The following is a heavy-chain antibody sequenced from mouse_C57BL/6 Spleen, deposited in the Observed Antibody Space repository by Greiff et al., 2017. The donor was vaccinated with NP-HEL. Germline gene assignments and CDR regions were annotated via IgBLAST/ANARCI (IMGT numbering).Heavy chain of an antibody. D-gene: IGHD4-1*01. CDR2: ISGGGGNT. CDR3: ARQLTGTWYFDV. V-gene: IGHV5-9*01. Sequence: EVKLVESGGGLVKPGGSLKLSCAASGFTFSSYTMSWVRQTPEKRLEWVATISGGGGNTYYPDSVKGRFTISRDNAKNTLYLQMSSLRSEDTALYYCARQLTGTWYFDVWGTGTTVTVSS. CDR1: GFTFSSYT. J-gene: IGHJ1*03.